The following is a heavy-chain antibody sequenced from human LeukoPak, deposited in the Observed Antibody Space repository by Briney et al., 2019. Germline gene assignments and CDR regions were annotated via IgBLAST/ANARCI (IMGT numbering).Heavy chain of an antibody. D-gene: IGHD6-19*01. CDR3: ARAYSSGWYYYFDY. CDR1: GGSISSTSYY. J-gene: IGHJ4*02. V-gene: IGHV4-39*07. Sequence: SETLSLTCVVSGGSISSTSYYWGWIRQPPGTGLEWIGSIYHSGSTYYNPSLKSRVTISVDTSKNQFSLKLSSVTAADTAVYYCARAYSSGWYYYFDYWGQGTLVTVSS. CDR2: IYHSGST.